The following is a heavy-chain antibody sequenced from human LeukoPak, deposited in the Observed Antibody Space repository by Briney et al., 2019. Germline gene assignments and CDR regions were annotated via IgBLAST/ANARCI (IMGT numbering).Heavy chain of an antibody. CDR3: AGTFIAVAGYDAFDV. CDR1: GYSFTSYW. Sequence: GESLKISCKGSGYSFTSYWIAWVRQMPGKGLEWMGIIYSGESDTRYSPSFQGQVTISADKSISTAYPQWSSLKASDTAMYYCAGTFIAVAGYDAFDVWGQGTMVTVSS. CDR2: IYSGESDT. D-gene: IGHD6-19*01. J-gene: IGHJ3*01. V-gene: IGHV5-51*01.